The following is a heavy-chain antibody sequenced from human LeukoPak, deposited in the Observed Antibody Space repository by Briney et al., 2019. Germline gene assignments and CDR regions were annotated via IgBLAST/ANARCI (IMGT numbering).Heavy chain of an antibody. J-gene: IGHJ3*02. CDR3: ARVKYEGHAFDI. D-gene: IGHD2-21*01. CDR2: IYYSGST. Sequence: SETLSLTCTVSGGSISSSSYYWGWIRQPPGKGLEWIGSIYYSGSTYYNPSLKSRVTISVDTSKNQFSLKLSSVTAADTAVYFCARVKYEGHAFDIWGQGTMVTVSS. V-gene: IGHV4-39*07. CDR1: GGSISSSSYY.